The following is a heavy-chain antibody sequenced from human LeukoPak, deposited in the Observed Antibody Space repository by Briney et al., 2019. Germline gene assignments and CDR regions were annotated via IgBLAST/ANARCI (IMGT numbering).Heavy chain of an antibody. CDR2: INHSGST. CDR1: GGSFSGYY. J-gene: IGHJ4*02. V-gene: IGHV4-34*01. CDR3: ARGLPTDY. Sequence: SETLSLTCAVYGGSFSGYYWSWIRQPPGKGLEWIGEINHSGSTNYNPSLNSRVTISVDTSKNQFSLKLSSVTAADKAVYYCARGLPTDYWGQGNLVTVSS.